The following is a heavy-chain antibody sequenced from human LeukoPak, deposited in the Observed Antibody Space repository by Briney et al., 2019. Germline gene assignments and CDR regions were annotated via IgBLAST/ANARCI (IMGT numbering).Heavy chain of an antibody. Sequence: GGSQRLSCAASGFTFSSYGMHWVRQAPGKGLEWVAFIRYDGSNKYYADPVKGRFTISRDNSKNTLYLQMNSLRAEDTAVYYCAKPLEGYCSGGSCYYFDYWGQGTLVTVSS. J-gene: IGHJ4*02. CDR1: GFTFSSYG. CDR2: IRYDGSNK. CDR3: AKPLEGYCSGGSCYYFDY. V-gene: IGHV3-30*02. D-gene: IGHD2-15*01.